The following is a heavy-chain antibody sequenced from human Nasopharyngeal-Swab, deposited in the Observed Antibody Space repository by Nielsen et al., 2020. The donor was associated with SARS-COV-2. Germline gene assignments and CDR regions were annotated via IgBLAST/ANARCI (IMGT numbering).Heavy chain of an antibody. J-gene: IGHJ4*02. CDR3: ARDLSGYWVSFDY. CDR2: ISSSSSYI. Sequence: VRQAPGKGLEWVSSISSSSSYIYYADSVKGQFTISRDNAKNSLYLQMNSLRAEDTAVYYCARDLSGYWVSFDYWGQGTLVTVSS. V-gene: IGHV3-21*01. D-gene: IGHD5-12*01.